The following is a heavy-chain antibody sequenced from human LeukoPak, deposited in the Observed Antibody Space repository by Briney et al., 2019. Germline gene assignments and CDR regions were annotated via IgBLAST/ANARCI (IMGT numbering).Heavy chain of an antibody. CDR2: IYPGDSDT. J-gene: IGHJ4*02. CDR1: GYSFTSYW. CDR3: AGSSSMRTIAAAGNRYFDY. V-gene: IGHV5-51*01. D-gene: IGHD6-13*01. Sequence: GESLKISCKGSGYSFTSYWIGWVRQMPGKGLEWMGIIYPGDSDTRYSPSFQGQVTISADKSISTAYPQWSSLKASDTAMYYCAGSSSMRTIAAAGNRYFDYWGQGTLVTVSS.